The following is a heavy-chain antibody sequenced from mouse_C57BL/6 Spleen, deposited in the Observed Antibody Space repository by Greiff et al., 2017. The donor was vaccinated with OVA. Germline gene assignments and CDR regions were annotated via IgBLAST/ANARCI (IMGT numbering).Heavy chain of an antibody. Sequence: QVQLQQPGAELVKPGASVKLSCKASGYTFTSYWMHWVKQRPGQGLEWIGMIHPNSGSTNYNEKFKSKATLTVDKSSSTAYMQLSSLTSEDSAVYYCAFITTVVASYYAMDYWGQGTSVTVSS. D-gene: IGHD1-1*01. J-gene: IGHJ4*01. CDR2: IHPNSGST. CDR1: GYTFTSYW. CDR3: AFITTVVASYYAMDY. V-gene: IGHV1-64*01.